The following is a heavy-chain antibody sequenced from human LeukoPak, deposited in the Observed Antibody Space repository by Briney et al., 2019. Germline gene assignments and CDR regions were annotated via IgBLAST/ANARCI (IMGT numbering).Heavy chain of an antibody. CDR1: GYTFTSYG. D-gene: IGHD1-26*01. V-gene: IGHV1-18*01. CDR2: ISAYNGNT. CDR3: ARTSRSGGYSPFDP. J-gene: IGHJ5*02. Sequence: ASVKVSCKASGYTFTSYGISWVRQAPGQGLEWMGWISAYNGNTNYAQKLQGRVTMTTDTSTSKAYMELRSLGSDDTAVCYCARTSRSGGYSPFDPWGQGTLVTVSS.